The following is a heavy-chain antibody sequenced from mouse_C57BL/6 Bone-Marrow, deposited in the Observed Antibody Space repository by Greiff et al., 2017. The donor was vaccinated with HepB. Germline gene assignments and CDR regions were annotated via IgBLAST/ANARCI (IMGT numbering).Heavy chain of an antibody. J-gene: IGHJ4*01. V-gene: IGHV2-9-1*01. Sequence: VQRVESGPGLVAPSQSLSITCTVSGFSLTSYAISWVRQPPGKGLEWLGVIWTGGGTNYNSALNSRLSIRKDNSKIQVFLKMNSLQTDDTARYYCARNRGYYAMDYWGQGTSVTVSS. CDR1: GFSLTSYA. CDR3: ARNRGYYAMDY. CDR2: IWTGGGT. D-gene: IGHD3-3*01.